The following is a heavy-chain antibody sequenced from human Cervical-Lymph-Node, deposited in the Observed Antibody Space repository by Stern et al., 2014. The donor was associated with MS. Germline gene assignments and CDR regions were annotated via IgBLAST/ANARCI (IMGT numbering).Heavy chain of an antibody. D-gene: IGHD3-22*01. Sequence: VQLVESGGGLVQPGRSLRVSWAATGFSFDDYAMHWVRQAPGKGLEWIPGIRCSGGSIAYADSVKGRFTISRDNAKNSLYLQMNSLRAEDTALYYCVRDRGIGSSGYYFYFDSWGQGTLVTVSS. CDR3: VRDRGIGSSGYYFYFDS. V-gene: IGHV3-9*01. CDR2: IRCSGGSI. J-gene: IGHJ4*02. CDR1: GFSFDDYA.